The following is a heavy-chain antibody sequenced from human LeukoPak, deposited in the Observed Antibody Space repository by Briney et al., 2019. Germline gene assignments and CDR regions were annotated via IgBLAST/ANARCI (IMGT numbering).Heavy chain of an antibody. Sequence: KPSETLSLTCTVSGGSISSSSYYWAWIPPPPGKGLEYIGSYSGSTYYNPSLKSRVTISVDTSKKQFSLKLSSVTAADTAVYYCARSSYGAGSKPYWVDYGGQGTLVTVSS. CDR1: GGSISSSSYY. V-gene: IGHV4-39*01. J-gene: IGHJ4*02. CDR3: ARSSYGAGSKPYWVDY. CDR2: YSGST. D-gene: IGHD3-10*01.